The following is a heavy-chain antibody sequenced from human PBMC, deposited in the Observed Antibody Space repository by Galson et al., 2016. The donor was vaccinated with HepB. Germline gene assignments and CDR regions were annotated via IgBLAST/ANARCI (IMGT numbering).Heavy chain of an antibody. CDR2: ISSSSNYI. J-gene: IGHJ1*01. V-gene: IGHV3-21*01. CDR3: ARAVVLVPDAKPTKYFQD. CDR1: GFIFSSYS. D-gene: IGHD2-2*01. Sequence: SLRLSCAASGFIFSSYSMNWVRQAPGKGLEWVSSISSSSNYIYYEYSVKGRFPISRDNAKNSLYLQMDSLRAEDTAVYYCARAVVLVPDAKPTKYFQDLGQGTLVTVSS.